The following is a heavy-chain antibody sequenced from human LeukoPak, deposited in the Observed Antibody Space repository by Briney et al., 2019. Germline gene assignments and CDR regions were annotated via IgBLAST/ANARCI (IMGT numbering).Heavy chain of an antibody. CDR1: GFTFSSYG. CDR2: ISSSGSTI. CDR3: ARPDFNRDYYYYYMYV. V-gene: IGHV3-48*04. J-gene: IGHJ6*03. D-gene: IGHD1-14*01. Sequence: GGTLRLSCAASGFTFSSYGMSWVRQAPGKGLEWVSYISSSGSTIYYADSVKGRFTIFRDNAKNSLYLQMNSLRAEDTAVYYCARPDFNRDYYYYYMYVWGKGTTVTISS.